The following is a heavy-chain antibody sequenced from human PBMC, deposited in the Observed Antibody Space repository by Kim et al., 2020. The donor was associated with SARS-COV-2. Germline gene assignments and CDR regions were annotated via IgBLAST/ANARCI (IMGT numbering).Heavy chain of an antibody. CDR1: GFPFGNHA. J-gene: IGHJ4*01. V-gene: IGHV3-9*01. Sequence: GGSLRLSCEGSGFPFGNHALHWVRQIPGKGLEWVSGISCNGADVTYADSLKGRFTTSRDNARDSLFLQIDSLTSDDTAFYYCARDMMERPMQKYYFD. CDR2: ISCNGADV. D-gene: IGHD1-26*01. CDR3: ARDMMERPMQKYYFD.